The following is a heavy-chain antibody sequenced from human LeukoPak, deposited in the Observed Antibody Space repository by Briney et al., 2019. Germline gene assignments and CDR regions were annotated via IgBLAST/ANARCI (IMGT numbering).Heavy chain of an antibody. CDR2: MYTSGTT. D-gene: IGHD2-15*01. CDR1: GDSISSDSYF. Sequence: PSETLSLTCTVSGDSISSDSYFWSWIRQPAGKGLEWIGRMYTSGTTNYNPSLKSRVTISADTSKSQFSLKLSSVTAADTAVYYCARGIVWHHSWDQGTLVTVS. CDR3: ARGIVWHHS. V-gene: IGHV4-61*02. J-gene: IGHJ4*02.